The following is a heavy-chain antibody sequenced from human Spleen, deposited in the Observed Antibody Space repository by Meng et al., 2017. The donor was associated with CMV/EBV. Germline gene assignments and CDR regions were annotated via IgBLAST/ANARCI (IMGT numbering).Heavy chain of an antibody. Sequence: SCKASGYTFTGYYMHWVRQAPGQGLEWMGWINPNSGGTNYAQKFQGRVTMTRDTSISTAYMELSRLRSDDTAVYYCARLVAAAEAIDYWGQGTLVTVSS. CDR3: ARLVAAAEAIDY. CDR1: GYTFTGYY. J-gene: IGHJ4*02. D-gene: IGHD6-13*01. V-gene: IGHV1-2*02. CDR2: INPNSGGT.